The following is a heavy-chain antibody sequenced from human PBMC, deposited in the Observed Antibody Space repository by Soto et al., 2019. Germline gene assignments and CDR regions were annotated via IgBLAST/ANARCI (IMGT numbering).Heavy chain of an antibody. V-gene: IGHV3-23*01. CDR1: GFTFSSYA. J-gene: IGHJ4*02. D-gene: IGHD3-22*01. CDR3: AKASYMIVVVTPFDY. Sequence: GGSLRLSCAASGFTFSSYAMSWVRQAPGKGLEWVSAISGSGGSTYYADSVKGRFTISRDNSKNTLYLQMNSLRAEDTAVYYCAKASYMIVVVTPFDYWGQGTLVTVSS. CDR2: ISGSGGST.